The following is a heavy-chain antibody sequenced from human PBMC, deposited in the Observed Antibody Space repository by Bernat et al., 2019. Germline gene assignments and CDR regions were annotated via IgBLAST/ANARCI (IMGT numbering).Heavy chain of an antibody. J-gene: IGHJ4*02. CDR2: IYSDGST. Sequence: EVQLVESGGGLVKPGGSLRLSCAASGFTFSSYTMSWVRQAPGKGLEWVSLIYSDGSTYYADSVKGRFTISTDNSKNMLYLKMSSLRAEDTAFYYCARAGALTSFYVEYWGQGTLVTVPS. D-gene: IGHD7-27*01. CDR3: ARAGALTSFYVEY. CDR1: GFTFSSYT. V-gene: IGHV3-66*01.